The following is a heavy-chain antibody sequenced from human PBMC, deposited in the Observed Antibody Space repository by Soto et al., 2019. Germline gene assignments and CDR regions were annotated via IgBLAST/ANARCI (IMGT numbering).Heavy chain of an antibody. V-gene: IGHV3-7*03. CDR3: ARVSGYGNSPFDY. CDR2: INQDGSEK. CDR1: GFTFSSYW. J-gene: IGHJ4*02. Sequence: EVQLVESGGGLVQPGGSLRLSCADSGFTFSSYWMSWVRQAPGKGLEWVANINQDGSEKYYVDSVKGRFTISRDNAKNSLYLRMNSLRAEDTAIYYCARVSGYGNSPFDYWGQGTLVTVFS. D-gene: IGHD6-13*01.